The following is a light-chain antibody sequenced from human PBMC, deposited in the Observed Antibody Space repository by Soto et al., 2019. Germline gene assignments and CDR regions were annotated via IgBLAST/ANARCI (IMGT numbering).Light chain of an antibody. V-gene: IGLV1-44*01. CDR3: AAWDDSLNGYV. Sequence: SVLTQPPSASETPGQRVTISCSGSSSNIGTNTVHWYQQLPGTAPKLLIYSDNQRPSGVPDRFSDSKSGTSASLAISGLQSEDEADYYCAAWDDSLNGYVFGPGTKLTVL. J-gene: IGLJ1*01. CDR1: SSNIGTNT. CDR2: SDN.